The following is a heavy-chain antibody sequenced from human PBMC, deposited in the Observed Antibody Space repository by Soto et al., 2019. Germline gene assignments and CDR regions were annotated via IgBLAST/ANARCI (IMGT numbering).Heavy chain of an antibody. Sequence: SETLSLTCTVSGGSISSSSYYWGWIRQPPGKGLEWIGSIYYSGSTYYNPSLKSRVTISVDTSKNQFSLKLSSVTAADTAVYYCAREEAIVAAAGTRGVDYWGQGTLVTVSS. CDR2: IYYSGST. CDR1: GGSISSSSYY. D-gene: IGHD6-13*01. V-gene: IGHV4-39*02. CDR3: AREEAIVAAAGTRGVDY. J-gene: IGHJ4*02.